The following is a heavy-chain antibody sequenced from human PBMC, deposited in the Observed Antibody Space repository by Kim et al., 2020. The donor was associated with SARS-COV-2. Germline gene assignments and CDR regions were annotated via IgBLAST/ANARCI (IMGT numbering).Heavy chain of an antibody. Sequence: SETLSLTCAVYGGSFSGYYWSWIRQPPGKGLEWIGEINHSGSTNYNPSLKSRVTISVDTSKNQFSLKLSSVTAADTAVYYCARGHGSSWYLGGWFDPWGQGTLVTVSS. J-gene: IGHJ5*02. CDR1: GGSFSGYY. CDR2: INHSGST. D-gene: IGHD6-13*01. CDR3: ARGHGSSWYLGGWFDP. V-gene: IGHV4-34*01.